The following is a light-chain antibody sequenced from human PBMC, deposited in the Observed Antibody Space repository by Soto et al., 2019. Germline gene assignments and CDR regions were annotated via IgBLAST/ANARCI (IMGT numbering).Light chain of an antibody. CDR3: CSYVGSYSYV. CDR1: SSDVGGYNY. J-gene: IGLJ1*01. Sequence: QSVLTQPASVSGSPGQSITISCTGTSSDVGGYNYVSWYQQHPGKAPKLMIYEVSNRPSGVSNRFSGSKSGNTASLTIAGLQAEDEADYYCCSYVGSYSYVLGIGTKVTVL. V-gene: IGLV2-14*01. CDR2: EVS.